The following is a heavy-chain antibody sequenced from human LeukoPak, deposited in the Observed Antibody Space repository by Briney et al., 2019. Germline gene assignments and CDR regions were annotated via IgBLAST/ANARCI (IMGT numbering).Heavy chain of an antibody. D-gene: IGHD4-23*01. Sequence: SETLSLTCTVSGGSISSYYWSWIRQPPGKGLEWIGYIYYSGSTNYNPSLKSRATISVDTSKNQFSLKLSSVTAADTAVYYCARDSSYGGNSLGFDYWGQGTLVTVSS. CDR1: GGSISSYY. CDR2: IYYSGST. CDR3: ARDSSYGGNSLGFDY. V-gene: IGHV4-59*01. J-gene: IGHJ4*02.